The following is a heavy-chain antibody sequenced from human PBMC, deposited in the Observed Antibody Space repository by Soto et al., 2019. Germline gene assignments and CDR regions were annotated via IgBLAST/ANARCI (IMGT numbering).Heavy chain of an antibody. D-gene: IGHD3-22*01. CDR3: AGLPPGSTYYYDSSGYYFDY. J-gene: IGHJ4*02. CDR1: GGSISSYY. Sequence: SETLSLTCTVSGGSISSYYWSWIRQPPGKGLEWIGYIYYSGSTNYNPSLKSRVTISVDTSKNQFSLKLSSVTAADTAVYYCAGLPPGSTYYYDSSGYYFDYWGQGTLVTVSS. V-gene: IGHV4-59*01. CDR2: IYYSGST.